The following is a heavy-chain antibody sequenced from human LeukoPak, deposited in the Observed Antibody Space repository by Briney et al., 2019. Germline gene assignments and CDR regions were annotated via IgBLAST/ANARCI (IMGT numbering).Heavy chain of an antibody. CDR2: ISSSSTI. D-gene: IGHD1-26*01. CDR3: ASTQWELLRSYYYYYMDV. CDR1: GFTFSSYS. V-gene: IGHV3-48*04. J-gene: IGHJ6*03. Sequence: GGSLRLSCAASGFTFSSYSMNWVRQAPGKGLEWVSYISSSSTIYYADSVKGRFTISRDNAKNSLYLQMNSLRAEDTAVYYCASTQWELLRSYYYYYMDVWGKGTTVTVFS.